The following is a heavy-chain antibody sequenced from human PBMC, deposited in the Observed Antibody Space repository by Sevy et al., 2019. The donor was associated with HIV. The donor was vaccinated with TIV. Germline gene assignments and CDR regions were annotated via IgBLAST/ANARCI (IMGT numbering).Heavy chain of an antibody. D-gene: IGHD2-15*01. CDR3: ARDVDNIRFDP. Sequence: ASVKVSCKAPEGTFSNYAISWVRQAPGQGLEWMGGIIPLFGATNYAQKFQGRVTITAEESTSTAYMELRSLRSDDTAVYYCARDVDNIRFDPWGQGTLVTVSS. CDR2: IIPLFGAT. CDR1: EGTFSNYA. V-gene: IGHV1-69*13. J-gene: IGHJ5*02.